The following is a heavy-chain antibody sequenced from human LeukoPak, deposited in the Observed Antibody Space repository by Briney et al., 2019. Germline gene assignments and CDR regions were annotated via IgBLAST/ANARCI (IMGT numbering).Heavy chain of an antibody. CDR3: ARVWIVGASFYYFDY. J-gene: IGHJ4*02. CDR2: IYTSGST. Sequence: SETLSLTCTVSGGSISSYYWSWIRQPAGKGLEWIGRIYTSGSTNYNPSLKSRVTISVDTSKNQFSLKLSPVTAADTAVYYCARVWIVGASFYYFDYWGQGTLVTVSS. V-gene: IGHV4-4*07. CDR1: GGSISSYY. D-gene: IGHD1-26*01.